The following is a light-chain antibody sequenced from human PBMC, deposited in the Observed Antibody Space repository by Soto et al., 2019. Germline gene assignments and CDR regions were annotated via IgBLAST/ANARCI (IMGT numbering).Light chain of an antibody. J-gene: IGKJ1*01. CDR2: FAS. V-gene: IGKV3-15*01. Sequence: EIVMTQSPCTLSLSPGERATLSCRASQNIITNLAWYQKKPGQAPRLLIFFASTRVTGIPARFSGSGSGTELTLTISSLQSEDFAVYYCHQYYSWPRGTFGQGTKVDI. CDR1: QNIITN. CDR3: HQYYSWPRGT.